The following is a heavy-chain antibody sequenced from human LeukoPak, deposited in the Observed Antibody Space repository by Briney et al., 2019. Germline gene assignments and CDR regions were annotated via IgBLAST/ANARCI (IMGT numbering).Heavy chain of an antibody. V-gene: IGHV3-23*01. CDR2: ISGSGGST. D-gene: IGHD6-13*01. CDR3: AISYSSSWYQGD. Sequence: GGSLRLCCAASGFTFGNYAMTWVRQAPGKGLEWVSAISGSGGSTYYADSVKGRFTISRDNSKNTLYLQMNSLRAEDTAIYYCAISYSSSWYQGDWGQGTLVTVSS. J-gene: IGHJ4*02. CDR1: GFTFGNYA.